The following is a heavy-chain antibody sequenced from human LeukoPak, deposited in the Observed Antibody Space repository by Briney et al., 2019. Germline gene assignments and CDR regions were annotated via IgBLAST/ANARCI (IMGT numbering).Heavy chain of an antibody. CDR1: GYTFTGYY. V-gene: IGHV1-2*06. Sequence: ASVKASCKASGYTFTGYYMHWVRQAPGQGLEWMGRINPNSGGTNYAQKFQGRVTMTRDTSISTAYMELSRLRSDDTAVYYCARAIYRAILGAIPSDHWGQGTLVTVSS. J-gene: IGHJ5*02. CDR3: ARAIYRAILGAIPSDH. CDR2: INPNSGGT. D-gene: IGHD1-26*01.